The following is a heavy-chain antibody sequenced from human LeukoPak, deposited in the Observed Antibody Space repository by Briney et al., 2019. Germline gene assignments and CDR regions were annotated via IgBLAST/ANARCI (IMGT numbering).Heavy chain of an antibody. CDR1: GGSVSSGSYY. CDR2: IYYSGST. Sequence: PSETLSLTCTVSGGSVSSGSYYWSWIRQPPGKGLEWIGYIYYSGSTNYNPSLKRRVTISVDTSKNQFSLKLSSVTAADTAVYYCASAGYSGSYRDYWGQGTLVTVSS. J-gene: IGHJ4*02. CDR3: ASAGYSGSYRDY. D-gene: IGHD1-26*01. V-gene: IGHV4-61*01.